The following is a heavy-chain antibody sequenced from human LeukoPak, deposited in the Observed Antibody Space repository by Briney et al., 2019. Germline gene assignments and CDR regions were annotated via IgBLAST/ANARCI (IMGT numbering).Heavy chain of an antibody. CDR3: AKRLIYISSWHYFDY. V-gene: IGHV3-23*01. J-gene: IGHJ4*02. D-gene: IGHD6-13*01. CDR1: GFTFSSYA. CDR2: ISGSGGST. Sequence: PGGSLRLSCAPSGFTFSSYAMNWVRQAPGKGPEWVSAISGSGGSTYYGDSVKGRFTISRDNSKNMLYLQMNSLRAEETAVYYCAKRLIYISSWHYFDYWGQGTLATVSS.